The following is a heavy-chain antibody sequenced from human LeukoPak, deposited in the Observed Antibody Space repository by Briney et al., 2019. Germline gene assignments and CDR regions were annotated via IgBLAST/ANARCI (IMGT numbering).Heavy chain of an antibody. D-gene: IGHD3/OR15-3a*01. Sequence: GGSHRLSCAASGFTFSSAWMTWVRQAPGKGLESVARIKSKVDGETTDYIAPVKGRFIISRDDSKNTLYLQMNSLRTEDTAVYYCSRRFWTGYYDSWGQGTLVTVSS. CDR2: IKSKVDGETT. V-gene: IGHV3-15*01. CDR1: GFTFSSAW. J-gene: IGHJ4*02. CDR3: SRRFWTGYYDS.